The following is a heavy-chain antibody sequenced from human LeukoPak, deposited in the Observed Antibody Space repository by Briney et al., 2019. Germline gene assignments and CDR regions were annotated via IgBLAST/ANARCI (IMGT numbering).Heavy chain of an antibody. CDR2: INPNSGDT. V-gene: IGHV1-2*02. CDR1: GYTFTGYY. CDR3: ARDLSEDDFWSGSNY. J-gene: IGHJ4*02. Sequence: ASVKVSCKASGYTFTGYYKHWVRQAPGQGLEWMGWINPNSGDTNYARKFQGRVTMTRDTSISTAYMELSRLRSDDTAVYYCARDLSEDDFWSGSNYWGQGTLVTVSS. D-gene: IGHD3-3*01.